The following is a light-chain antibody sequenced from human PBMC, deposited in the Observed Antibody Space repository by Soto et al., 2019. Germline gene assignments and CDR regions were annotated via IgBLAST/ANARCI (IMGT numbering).Light chain of an antibody. CDR2: SNN. CDR1: SSNIGSNT. Sequence: QSVLTQPPSASGTPGQRVTISCSGSSSNIGSNTVNWYQQLPGTAPKLLIYSNNQRPSGVPDRFSGSNSGTSASLAISGLQSEDEADYYCAAWDDSLNGYYVFGTGTKLTVL. V-gene: IGLV1-44*01. CDR3: AAWDDSLNGYYV. J-gene: IGLJ1*01.